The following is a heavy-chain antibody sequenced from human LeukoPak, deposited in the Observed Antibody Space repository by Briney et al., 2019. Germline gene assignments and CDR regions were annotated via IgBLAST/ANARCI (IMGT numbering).Heavy chain of an antibody. Sequence: GGSLRLSCAASGFTFTSYWMTWVRQAPGKGLEWVANIKEDGSEKFYVGSVRGRFTISRDSARNSVSLQMNSLRDDDTAVYYCARDVDTNSWGQGTLVTVSS. CDR3: ARDVDTNS. V-gene: IGHV3-7*03. CDR1: GFTFTSYW. J-gene: IGHJ4*02. CDR2: IKEDGSEK. D-gene: IGHD5-18*01.